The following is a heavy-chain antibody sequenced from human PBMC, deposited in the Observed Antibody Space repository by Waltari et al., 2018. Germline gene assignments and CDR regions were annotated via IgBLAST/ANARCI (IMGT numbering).Heavy chain of an antibody. V-gene: IGHV1-8*03. CDR3: ARDTGYSSSYLFDY. J-gene: IGHJ4*02. CDR2: RNPNSGNT. D-gene: IGHD6-13*01. Sequence: QVQLVQSGAEVKKPGASVKVSCKASGYTFTSYDINWVRQATGQGLEWMGWRNPNSGNTGYAQKFQGRVTITRNTSISTAYMELSSLRSEDTAVYYCARDTGYSSSYLFDYWGQGTLVTVSS. CDR1: GYTFTSYD.